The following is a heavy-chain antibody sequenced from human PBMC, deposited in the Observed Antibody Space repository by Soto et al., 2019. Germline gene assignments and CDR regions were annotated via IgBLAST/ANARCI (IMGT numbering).Heavy chain of an antibody. CDR3: ARERRRYYDFWDPNWFDP. Sequence: ASVKVSCKASGYTFTNYGISWVRQAPGQGLEWMGWISAYNGNTKYAQKLQGRVTITADESTSTAYMELSSLRSEDTAVYYCARERRRYYDFWDPNWFDPWGQGTLVTVSS. D-gene: IGHD3-3*01. CDR1: GYTFTNYG. J-gene: IGHJ5*02. CDR2: ISAYNGNT. V-gene: IGHV1-18*01.